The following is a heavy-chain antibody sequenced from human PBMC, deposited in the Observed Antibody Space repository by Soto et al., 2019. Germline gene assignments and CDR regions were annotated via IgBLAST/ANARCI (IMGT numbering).Heavy chain of an antibody. D-gene: IGHD3-9*01. J-gene: IGHJ3*01. CDR3: ARSPGGYYID. CDR1: GFSFSNYW. CDR2: INTDGTST. V-gene: IGHV3-74*01. Sequence: EVQLVESGGGLVQPGGSLRLSCVDSGFSFSNYWMHWLRQGPGKGLMWVSRINTDGTSTNYADSVKGRFTISRDNANNTLYLQMDSLRAEDTAVYYCARSPGGYYIDWGQGTMVTVSS.